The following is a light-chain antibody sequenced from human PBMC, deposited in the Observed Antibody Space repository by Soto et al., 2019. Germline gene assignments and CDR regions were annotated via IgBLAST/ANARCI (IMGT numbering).Light chain of an antibody. CDR1: QSVSSY. CDR3: QQYNNWPYT. J-gene: IGKJ2*01. CDR2: GAS. V-gene: IGKV3-15*01. Sequence: EIVMTQSPATLSLSPGERASLSCRARQSVSSYLAWYQQKPGQAPRLLIYGASTRATGIPARFSGSGSGTEFTLTISSLQSEDFAVYYCQQYNNWPYTFGQGTKLESK.